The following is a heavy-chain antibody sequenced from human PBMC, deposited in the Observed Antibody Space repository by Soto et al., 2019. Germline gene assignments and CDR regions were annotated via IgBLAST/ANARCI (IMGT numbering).Heavy chain of an antibody. J-gene: IGHJ4*02. CDR2: ISGRGGST. Sequence: EVQLLESGGGLVQPGGSLRLSCAASGFTFSSYAMSWVRQAPGKGLEWVSAISGRGGSTYYADSVKGRFTISRDNSKNTLYLQLNSLRAEYTAVYYCAKARAEWRQLVPHFFDYWGQGTLVTVSS. D-gene: IGHD6-13*01. V-gene: IGHV3-23*01. CDR3: AKARAEWRQLVPHFFDY. CDR1: GFTFSSYA.